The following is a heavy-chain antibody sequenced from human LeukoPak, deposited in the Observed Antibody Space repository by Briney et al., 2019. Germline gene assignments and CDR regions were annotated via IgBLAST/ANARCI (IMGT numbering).Heavy chain of an antibody. V-gene: IGHV3-21*01. J-gene: IGHJ4*02. D-gene: IGHD5-18*01. CDR3: ARDGRIELWRGDDY. CDR1: GFTFSSYS. CDR2: ISSSSSYI. Sequence: GGSLRLSCGASGFTFSSYSMNWVRQAPGKGLEWVSSISSSSSYIYYADSVKGRFTISRDNAKNSLYLQMNRLRAEDTAVYYCARDGRIELWRGDDYWGQGTLVTVSS.